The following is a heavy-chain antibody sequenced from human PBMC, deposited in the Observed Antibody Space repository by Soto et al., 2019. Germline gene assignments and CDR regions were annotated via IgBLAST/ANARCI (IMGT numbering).Heavy chain of an antibody. CDR3: TVATGYYYYMDV. CDR1: GFTFSSYS. Sequence: GGSLRLSCADSGFTFSSYSMNWVRQAPGKGLEWVSYISSSSSTIYYADSVKGRFTISRDNAKNSLYLQMNSLRAEDTAVYYCTVATGYYYYMDVWGKGTTVTVSS. CDR2: ISSSSSTI. D-gene: IGHD5-12*01. V-gene: IGHV3-48*01. J-gene: IGHJ6*03.